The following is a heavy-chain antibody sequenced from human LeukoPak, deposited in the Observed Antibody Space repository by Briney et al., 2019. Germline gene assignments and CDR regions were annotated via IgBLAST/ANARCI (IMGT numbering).Heavy chain of an antibody. V-gene: IGHV3-21*01. D-gene: IGHD3-3*01. J-gene: IGHJ3*02. CDR3: ARDHNFWSGYSPRAAFDI. Sequence: PGGSLRLSCAASGFTFSSYSMNWVRQAPGKGLEWVSSISSSSSYIYYADSVKGRFTISRDNSKNTLYLQMNSLRAEDTAVYYCARDHNFWSGYSPRAAFDIWGQGTMVTVSS. CDR2: ISSSSSYI. CDR1: GFTFSSYS.